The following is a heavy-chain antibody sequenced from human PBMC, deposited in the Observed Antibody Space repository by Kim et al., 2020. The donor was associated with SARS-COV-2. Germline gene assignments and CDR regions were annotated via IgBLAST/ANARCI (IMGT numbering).Heavy chain of an antibody. Sequence: YAQKFQGRVTMTRDTSTSTVYMELSSLRSEDTAVYYCARAVLGQLLRIDYWGQGTLVTVSS. CDR3: ARAVLGQLLRIDY. V-gene: IGHV1-46*01. D-gene: IGHD2-2*01. J-gene: IGHJ4*02.